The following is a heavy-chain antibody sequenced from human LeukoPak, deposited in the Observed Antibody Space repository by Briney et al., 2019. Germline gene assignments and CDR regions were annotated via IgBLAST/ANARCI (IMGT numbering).Heavy chain of an antibody. J-gene: IGHJ4*02. CDR1: GFTFSSYA. D-gene: IGHD3-10*01. V-gene: IGHV3-23*01. Sequence: PGGSLRLSCAASGFTFSSYAMSWVRQAPGKGLEWVSAISGSGGSTYYADSVKGRFTISRDNSKNTLYLQMNSLRAEDTAVYYCAKEARVKRGVINVYFDYWGQGTLVTVSS. CDR3: AKEARVKRGVINVYFDY. CDR2: ISGSGGST.